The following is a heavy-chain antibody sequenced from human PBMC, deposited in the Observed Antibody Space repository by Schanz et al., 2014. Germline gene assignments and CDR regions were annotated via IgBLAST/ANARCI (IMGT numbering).Heavy chain of an antibody. CDR1: GFTFRGYA. V-gene: IGHV3-23*01. D-gene: IGHD4-17*01. J-gene: IGHJ3*02. CDR3: ARKMKLGVYGGKGHDSLDI. Sequence: EVQLLESGGGLVQPGGSLRLSCAASGFTFRGYAMSWVRQAPGRGLEWVSTIGTSGGTNYAESVKGRFTISRDNSKNTLYLQMNSLRAEDTAVYYCARKMKLGVYGGKGHDSLDIWGQGTMVTVSS. CDR2: IGTSGGT.